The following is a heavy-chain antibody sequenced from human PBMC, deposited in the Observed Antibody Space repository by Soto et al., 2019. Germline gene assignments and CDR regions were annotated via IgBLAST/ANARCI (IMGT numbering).Heavy chain of an antibody. CDR2: IYSGGST. J-gene: IGHJ6*03. V-gene: IGHV3-66*01. D-gene: IGHD2-15*01. Sequence: GGSLRLSCAASGFTVSSNYMSWVRQAPGKGLEWVSVIYSGGSTYYADSVKGRFTISRDNSKNTLYLQMNSLRAEDTAVYYWARGGDGYCSGGSCYSHYYYYMDVWGKGTTVTVSS. CDR3: ARGGDGYCSGGSCYSHYYYYMDV. CDR1: GFTVSSNY.